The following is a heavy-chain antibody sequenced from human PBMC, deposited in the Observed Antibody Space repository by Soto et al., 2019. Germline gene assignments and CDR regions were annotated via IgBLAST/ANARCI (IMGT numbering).Heavy chain of an antibody. D-gene: IGHD3-16*02. Sequence: EVQLLESGGGLVPPGGSLRLSCAASGFTFSSYAMSWVRQAPGKGLEWVSAISGSGGSTYYADSVKGRFTISRDNSKNTLYLQMNSLRAEDTAVYYCAKDGSTWGSYPGRFDYWGQGTLVTVSS. J-gene: IGHJ4*02. CDR3: AKDGSTWGSYPGRFDY. CDR1: GFTFSSYA. CDR2: ISGSGGST. V-gene: IGHV3-23*01.